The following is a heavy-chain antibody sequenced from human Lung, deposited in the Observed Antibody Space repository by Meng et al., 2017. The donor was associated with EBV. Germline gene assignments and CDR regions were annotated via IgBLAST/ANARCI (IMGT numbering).Heavy chain of an antibody. CDR2: INAYNGDT. CDR3: ARVEVGITSGDY. J-gene: IGHJ4*02. V-gene: IGHV1-18*01. D-gene: IGHD1-26*01. Sequence: QARLVQSGVGVKKPGASVKVSCKASGYTFTNYGITWVRQAPGQGLEWMGWINAYNGDTNYAQTLQGRVTMTTDTSTSTAYMELRSLRSDDTAVYYCARVEVGITSGDYWGQGTLVTVSS. CDR1: GYTFTNYG.